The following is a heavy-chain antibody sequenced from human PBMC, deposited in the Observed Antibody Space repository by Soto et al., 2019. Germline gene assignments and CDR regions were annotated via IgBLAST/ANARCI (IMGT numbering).Heavy chain of an antibody. J-gene: IGHJ4*02. CDR3: ARDNYDSSGYYYYFDY. CDR2: ISWNSGNI. V-gene: IGHV3-9*01. CDR1: GFTFDDYA. Sequence: GGSLRLSCAASGFTFDDYAMYWVRQVLGKGLEWVSSISWNSGNIGYADSVKGRFTISRDNSKNTLYLQMNSLRAEDTAVYYCARDNYDSSGYYYYFDYWGQGTLVTVSS. D-gene: IGHD3-22*01.